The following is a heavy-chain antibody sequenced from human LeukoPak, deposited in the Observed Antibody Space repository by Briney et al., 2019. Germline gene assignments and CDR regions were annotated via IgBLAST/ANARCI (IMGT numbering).Heavy chain of an antibody. CDR1: GGSFSGYY. Sequence: SETLSLTCAVYGGSFSGYYWSWIRQPPGKGLEWIGEINHSGSTNYNPSLKSRVTISVDTSKNQFSLKLSSVTAADTAVYYCARGLGGFDIWGQGTMVTVSS. V-gene: IGHV4-34*01. CDR2: INHSGST. CDR3: ARGLGGFDI. J-gene: IGHJ3*02. D-gene: IGHD2-15*01.